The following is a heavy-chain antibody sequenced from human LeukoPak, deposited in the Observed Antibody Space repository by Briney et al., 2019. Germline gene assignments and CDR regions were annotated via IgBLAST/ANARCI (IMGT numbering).Heavy chain of an antibody. CDR1: GGPISSYY. CDR2: IYYSGST. V-gene: IGHV4-59*01. J-gene: IGHJ3*01. D-gene: IGHD3-22*01. CDR3: ASSAYYYDSSGS. Sequence: SETLSLTCTVSGGPISSYYWSWIRQPPGKGLEWIGYIYYSGSTSYNPSLKSRVIISIDTSKNQFSLKLTSVTAADTAVYYCASSAYYYDSSGSWGQGTMVTVSS.